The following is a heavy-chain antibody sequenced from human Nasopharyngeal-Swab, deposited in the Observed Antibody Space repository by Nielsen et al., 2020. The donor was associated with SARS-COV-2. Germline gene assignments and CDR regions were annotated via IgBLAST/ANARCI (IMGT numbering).Heavy chain of an antibody. CDR3: ARDLRFGGNYVSWFDP. J-gene: IGHJ5*02. Sequence: GESLKISCAASGFTFSSYAMHWVRQAPGKGLEWVAVISYDGSNKYYADSVKGRFTISRDNSKNTLYLQMNSLRAEDTAVYYCARDLRFGGNYVSWFDPWGQGTLVTVSS. CDR1: GFTFSSYA. V-gene: IGHV3-30-3*01. D-gene: IGHD4-11*01. CDR2: ISYDGSNK.